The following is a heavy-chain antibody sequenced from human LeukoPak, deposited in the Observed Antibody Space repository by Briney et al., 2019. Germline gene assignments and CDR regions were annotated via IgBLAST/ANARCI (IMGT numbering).Heavy chain of an antibody. J-gene: IGHJ2*01. V-gene: IGHV3-43*02. CDR1: GFTFDDYA. CDR2: ISGDGGST. D-gene: IGHD6-19*01. CDR3: AKRGDSSGWSNSWYFDL. Sequence: PGGSLRLSCAASGFTFDDYAMHWVRQAPGKGLEWVSLISGDGGSTYYADSVKGRFTISRDNSKNSLYLQMNSLRTEDTALYYCAKRGDSSGWSNSWYFDLWGRGTLVTVSS.